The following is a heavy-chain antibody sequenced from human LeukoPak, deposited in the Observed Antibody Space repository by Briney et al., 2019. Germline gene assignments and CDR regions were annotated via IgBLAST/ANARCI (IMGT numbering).Heavy chain of an antibody. CDR1: GGSISSYY. CDR3: ARMGVGGYGLYYYYGIDV. CDR2: IYYSGST. Sequence: NPSETLSLTCTVSGGSISSYYWSWIRQPPGKGLEWIGYIYYSGSTNYNPSLKSRVTISVDTSKNQFSLKLSSVTAADTAVYYCARMGVGGYGLYYYYGIDVWGQGTTVTVSS. D-gene: IGHD5-12*01. V-gene: IGHV4-59*08. J-gene: IGHJ6*02.